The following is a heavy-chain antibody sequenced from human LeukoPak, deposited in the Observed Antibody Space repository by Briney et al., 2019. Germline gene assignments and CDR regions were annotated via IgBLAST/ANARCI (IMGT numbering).Heavy chain of an antibody. D-gene: IGHD3-22*01. V-gene: IGHV1-2*02. CDR2: INPNSGGT. CDR1: GYTFTAYY. CDR3: ARSNSGYYPNFDY. Sequence: ASVKDSCKASGYTFTAYYLHWVRPARGQGLEWMGWINPNSGGTNYAQNFQGRVTMTRDTSISTAYMELSRLRSDDTAVYYCARSNSGYYPNFDYWGQGTLVTVCS. J-gene: IGHJ4*02.